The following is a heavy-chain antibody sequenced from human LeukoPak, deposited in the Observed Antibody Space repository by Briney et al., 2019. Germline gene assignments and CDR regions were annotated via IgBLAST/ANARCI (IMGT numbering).Heavy chain of an antibody. CDR1: GYTFTSYG. D-gene: IGHD3-22*01. Sequence: ASVKVSCKASGYTFTSYGISWVRQAPGQGLEWMGWISAYNGNTNYAQKLQGRVTMTTDTSTSTAYMELRSLRSDDTAVYYCARVYYDSSGYYLVEVDAFDIWGQGTMVTVSS. CDR3: ARVYYDSSGYYLVEVDAFDI. J-gene: IGHJ3*02. V-gene: IGHV1-18*01. CDR2: ISAYNGNT.